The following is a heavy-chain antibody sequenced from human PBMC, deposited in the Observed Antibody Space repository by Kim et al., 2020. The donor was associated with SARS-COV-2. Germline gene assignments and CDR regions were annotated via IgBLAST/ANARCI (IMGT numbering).Heavy chain of an antibody. J-gene: IGHJ6*02. CDR3: ARDLRFGDFDGYYYYGMDV. Sequence: RVTISVETSKNQFSLKLSSVTAADTAVYYCARDLRFGDFDGYYYYGMDVWGQGTTVTVSS. V-gene: IGHV4-59*01. D-gene: IGHD3-10*01.